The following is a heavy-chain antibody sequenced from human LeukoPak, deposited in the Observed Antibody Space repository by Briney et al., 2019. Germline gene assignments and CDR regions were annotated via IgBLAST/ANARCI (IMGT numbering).Heavy chain of an antibody. CDR2: IYSGGST. Sequence: GGSLRLSCAASGFTFSSNYMSWVRQAPGKGLEWVSVIYSGGSTYYADSVKGRFTISRDNSKNTLYLQMNSLRAEDTAVYYCASSSLTGGSTYYFDYWGQGTLVTVSS. CDR3: ASSSLTGGSTYYFDY. V-gene: IGHV3-53*01. J-gene: IGHJ4*02. CDR1: GFTFSSNY. D-gene: IGHD6-13*01.